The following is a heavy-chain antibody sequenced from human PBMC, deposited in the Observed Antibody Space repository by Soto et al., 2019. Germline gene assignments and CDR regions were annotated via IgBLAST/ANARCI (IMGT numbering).Heavy chain of an antibody. D-gene: IGHD3-9*01. J-gene: IGHJ6*02. CDR2: IKSKTDGGTT. CDR1: GFTFSNAW. Sequence: GGSLRLSCAASGFTFSNAWMNWVRQAPGKGLEWVGRIKSKTDGGTTDYAAPVKGRSTISRDDSKNTLYLQMNSLKTEDTAVYYCTTTNDILTGYYNGYYYYGMDVWGQGTTVTVSS. CDR3: TTTNDILTGYYNGYYYYGMDV. V-gene: IGHV3-15*07.